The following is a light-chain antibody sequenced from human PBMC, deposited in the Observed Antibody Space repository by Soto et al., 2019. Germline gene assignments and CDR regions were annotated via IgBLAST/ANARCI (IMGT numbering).Light chain of an antibody. J-gene: IGKJ5*01. CDR3: QQCYTFPYT. V-gene: IGKV1-39*01. CDR1: HSISSY. Sequence: DSPRVPSPCPLFSYVGDRVPFPCRTSHSISSYLKWYQQKPGKAPKLLIYAASSLQSGVPSRFSGSGSGTEFTLSISSLQSEDFATYYCQQCYTFPYTFGHGTRLEIK. CDR2: AAS.